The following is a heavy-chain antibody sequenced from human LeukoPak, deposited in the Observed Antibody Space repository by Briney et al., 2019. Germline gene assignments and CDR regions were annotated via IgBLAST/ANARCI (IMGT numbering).Heavy chain of an antibody. J-gene: IGHJ4*02. D-gene: IGHD1-1*01. V-gene: IGHV3-21*01. Sequence: GGSLRLSCVASGFTFSSYSMNWVRQAPGKGLEWVSSISSSSSYKYYTDSVKGRFTISRDNARNSLYLQMNSLRAEDTAVYYCARSAAGTYYWGQGTLVTVSS. CDR3: ARSAAGTYY. CDR2: ISSSSSYK. CDR1: GFTFSSYS.